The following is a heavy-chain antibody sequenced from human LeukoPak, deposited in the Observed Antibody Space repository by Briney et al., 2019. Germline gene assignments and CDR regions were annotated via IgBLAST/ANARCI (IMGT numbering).Heavy chain of an antibody. J-gene: IGHJ4*02. CDR3: ARGLYYYDSSGYIG. Sequence: GGSLRLSCAASGFTFSSYAMHWVRQAPGKGVEWVAVISYDGSNKYYADSVKGRFTISRDNSKNTLYLRMISLRAEDTAVYYCARGLYYYDSSGYIGWGQGTLVTVSS. V-gene: IGHV3-30-3*01. CDR2: ISYDGSNK. D-gene: IGHD3-22*01. CDR1: GFTFSSYA.